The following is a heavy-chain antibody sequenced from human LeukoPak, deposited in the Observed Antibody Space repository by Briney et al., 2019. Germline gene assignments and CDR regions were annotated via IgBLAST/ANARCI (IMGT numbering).Heavy chain of an antibody. V-gene: IGHV3-21*04. CDR3: ARSRGFSGYDHAY. CDR1: GFTFSSYS. CDR2: ISSSSSYI. D-gene: IGHD5-12*01. Sequence: GGSLRLSCAASGFTFSSYSMNWVRQAPGKGLEWVSSISSSSSYIYYADSVKGRFTISRDNAKNSVFLQMISLRVEDTAVYYCARSRGFSGYDHAYWGQGTLVTVSS. J-gene: IGHJ4*02.